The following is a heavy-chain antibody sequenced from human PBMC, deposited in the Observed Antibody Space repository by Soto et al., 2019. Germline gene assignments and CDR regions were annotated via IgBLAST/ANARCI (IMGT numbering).Heavy chain of an antibody. J-gene: IGHJ3*02. CDR3: ARVLRGQQLDPYDAFDI. Sequence: SETMSRTCVICGSSINNHNWWSRVSQTPGKEMEWIGEIYHSGITNYKPSLKSRVTISVDKSKNQFLLKLTSVTAADTAVYYCARVLRGQQLDPYDAFDIWGQGTVVT. V-gene: IGHV4-4*02. CDR1: GSSINNHNW. CDR2: IYHSGIT. D-gene: IGHD6-13*01.